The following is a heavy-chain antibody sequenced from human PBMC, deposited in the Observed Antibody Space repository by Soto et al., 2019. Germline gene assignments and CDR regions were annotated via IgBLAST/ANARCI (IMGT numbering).Heavy chain of an antibody. J-gene: IGHJ6*02. CDR3: ARDGRGDCSGGSCHAVEYGMDV. Sequence: SVKVSCKASGCTLSSYAISWVRQAPGQGLEWMGEIIPIFCTANYAQNFQARVTITADESTSTAYMSLRTLRSDDTAVYYCARDGRGDCSGGSCHAVEYGMDVWGQGTKV. V-gene: IGHV1-69*13. CDR1: GCTLSSYA. CDR2: IIPIFCTA. D-gene: IGHD2-15*01.